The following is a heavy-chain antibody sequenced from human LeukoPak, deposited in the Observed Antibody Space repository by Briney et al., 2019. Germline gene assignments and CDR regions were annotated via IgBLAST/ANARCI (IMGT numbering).Heavy chain of an antibody. J-gene: IGHJ6*03. Sequence: GGSLRLSCAASGFTFSSYAMNWVRQAPGRGLEWVSGFSGSGGTTYYADSVKGRFTISRDNSKNTLYLQMNSLRAEDTAVYYCANGNRCTSPNCLGYYYFYMDVWGKGTTVTVSS. CDR3: ANGNRCTSPNCLGYYYFYMDV. CDR2: FSGSGGTT. V-gene: IGHV3-23*01. D-gene: IGHD2-8*01. CDR1: GFTFSSYA.